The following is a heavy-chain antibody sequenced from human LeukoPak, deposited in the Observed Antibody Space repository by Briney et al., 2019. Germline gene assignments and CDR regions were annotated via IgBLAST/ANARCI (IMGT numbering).Heavy chain of an antibody. CDR2: VIDSVRT. D-gene: IGHD3-16*01. Sequence: PSETLSLTCTVSGASISSHYWSWLRQPPGKGLERIGYVIDSVRTKDNPSLQSRLTLSADTSKNEFSLRLSSVTAADTAVYYCATIKHGQIFGYFDFWGQGIKVTVSS. CDR1: GASISSHY. V-gene: IGHV4-59*11. CDR3: ATIKHGQIFGYFDF. J-gene: IGHJ4*02.